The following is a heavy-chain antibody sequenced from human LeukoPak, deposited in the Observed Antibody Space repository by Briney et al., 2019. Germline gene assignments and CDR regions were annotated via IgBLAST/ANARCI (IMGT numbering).Heavy chain of an antibody. CDR2: IYYSGST. CDR1: GGSISSSSYY. V-gene: IGHV4-39*01. D-gene: IGHD2-15*01. Sequence: SETLSLTCTVSGGSISSSSYYWGWIRQPPGKGLEWIGSIYYSGSTYYNPSLKSRVTISVDTSKNQFSLKLSSVTAADTAVYYCARQYCSGGSCYGWLDPWGQGTLVTVSS. CDR3: ARQYCSGGSCYGWLDP. J-gene: IGHJ5*02.